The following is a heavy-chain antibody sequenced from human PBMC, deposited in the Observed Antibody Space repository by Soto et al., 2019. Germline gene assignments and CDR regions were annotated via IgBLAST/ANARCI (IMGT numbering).Heavy chain of an antibody. CDR1: GYTFTSYD. Sequence: QVQLVQSGAEVKKPGASVKVSCKASGYTFTSYDINWVRQATGQGLEWMGWMNPNSGNTGYAQKFQGRVTMTRNTSTSTAYMELSSLISENTDVYYCTRAQQVRGFDPWGQGTLVTVSS. CDR3: TRAQQVRGFDP. CDR2: MNPNSGNT. V-gene: IGHV1-8*01. D-gene: IGHD6-13*01. J-gene: IGHJ5*02.